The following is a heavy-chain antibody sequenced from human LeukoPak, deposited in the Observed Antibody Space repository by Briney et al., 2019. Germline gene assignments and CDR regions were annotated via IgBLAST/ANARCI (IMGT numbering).Heavy chain of an antibody. CDR1: GGSISSYY. CDR3: ARQQIYVDSGLVDYFDY. Sequence: SETLSLTCTVSGGSISSYYWSWIRPPPGKGLQWIGYMYYSGTTNYNPSLRSRVPISADTSKNQFSLQVSSVTAADTAVYYCARQQIYVDSGLVDYFDYWGQGILVTVSS. V-gene: IGHV4-59*01. D-gene: IGHD5-18*01. CDR2: MYYSGTT. J-gene: IGHJ4*02.